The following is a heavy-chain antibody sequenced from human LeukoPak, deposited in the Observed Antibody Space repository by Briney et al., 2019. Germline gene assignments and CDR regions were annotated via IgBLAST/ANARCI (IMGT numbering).Heavy chain of an antibody. CDR1: GDSISSDGHS. CDR3: VRGVGGECFYFDR. CDR2: IYHSGAA. V-gene: IGHV4-30-4*07. Sequence: PSETLSLTCGVSGDSISSDGHSWSWIRQPPGKGLEWVGYIYHSGAAYHNPSLKSRLALSVDTSNNQFSLRLRSVTAADTAVYYCVRGVGGECFYFDRWGQGALVTVSA. J-gene: IGHJ4*02. D-gene: IGHD1-26*01.